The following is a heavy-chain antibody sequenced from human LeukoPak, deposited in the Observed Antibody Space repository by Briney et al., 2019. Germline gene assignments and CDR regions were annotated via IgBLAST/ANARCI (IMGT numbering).Heavy chain of an antibody. D-gene: IGHD3-16*02. CDR1: GGSIGTYY. J-gene: IGHJ6*03. V-gene: IGHV4-59*08. Sequence: SETLSLTCTVSGGSIGTYYWSWIRQSPGKGLEWIGYIYVTGTRYNPYLQSRVTISVDRSRNQFFLKVSSVTAADTAVYYCARHIGGGIEDMDVWGKGTKVIVSS. CDR3: ARHIGGGIEDMDV. CDR2: IYVTGT.